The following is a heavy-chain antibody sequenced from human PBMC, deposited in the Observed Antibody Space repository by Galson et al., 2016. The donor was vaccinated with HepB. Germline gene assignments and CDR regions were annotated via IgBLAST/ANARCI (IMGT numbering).Heavy chain of an antibody. CDR2: IYYSGST. J-gene: IGHJ4*02. Sequence: SETLSLTCNVSGGSISTDSWSWIRQPLGKGLEWIGYIYYSGSTNYNPSHKSRVTISRDTSKNQISLKLTSVTAADTAVYYCARGKYYYGLLDYWGQGTLVTVSS. D-gene: IGHD3-10*01. V-gene: IGHV4-59*01. CDR3: ARGKYYYGLLDY. CDR1: GGSISTDS.